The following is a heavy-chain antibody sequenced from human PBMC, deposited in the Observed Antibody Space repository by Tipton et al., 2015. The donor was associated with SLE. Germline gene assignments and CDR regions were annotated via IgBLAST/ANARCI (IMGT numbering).Heavy chain of an antibody. Sequence: QSGPEVKKPGASVKVSCKASGYIIPNYGISWVRQAPGQGLEWMGWINPYNGYTNYAQKFQGRVTMTTDTSTSTAYLELRGLRPDDTAVYYCAKLSGPYSSAWYFDYWGQGTVVTVSS. J-gene: IGHJ4*02. V-gene: IGHV1-18*01. D-gene: IGHD6-19*01. CDR1: GYIIPNYG. CDR3: AKLSGPYSSAWYFDY. CDR2: INPYNGYT.